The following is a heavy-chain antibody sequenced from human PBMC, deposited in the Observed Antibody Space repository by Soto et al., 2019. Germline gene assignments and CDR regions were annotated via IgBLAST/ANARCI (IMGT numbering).Heavy chain of an antibody. CDR1: GYTLTELS. V-gene: IGHV1-24*01. CDR3: ATDPHYDYGDYSSYASDI. D-gene: IGHD4-17*01. Sequence: ASVKVSCKVSGYTLTELSMHWVRQAPGKGLEWMGGFDPEDGETIYAQKFQGRVTMTEDTSTDTAYMELSSLRSEDTAVYYCATDPHYDYGDYSSYASDIWGQGTMVTVSS. J-gene: IGHJ3*02. CDR2: FDPEDGET.